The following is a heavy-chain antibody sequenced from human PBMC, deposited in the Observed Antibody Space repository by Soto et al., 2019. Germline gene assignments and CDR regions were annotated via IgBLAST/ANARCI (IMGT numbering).Heavy chain of an antibody. CDR2: IWYDGSNK. D-gene: IGHD3-9*01. J-gene: IGHJ6*02. CDR3: AREAMRLRYFGPIAPQHKFYYYYGMDV. Sequence: GGSLRLSCAASGFTFSSYGMHWVRQAPGKGLEWVAVIWYDGSNKYYADSVKGRFTISRDNSKDTLYLQMNSLRAEDTAVYYCAREAMRLRYFGPIAPQHKFYYYYGMDVWGQGTTVTVSS. V-gene: IGHV3-33*01. CDR1: GFTFSSYG.